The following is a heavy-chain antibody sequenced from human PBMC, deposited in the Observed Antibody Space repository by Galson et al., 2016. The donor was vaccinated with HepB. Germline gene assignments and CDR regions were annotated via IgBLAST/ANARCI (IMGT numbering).Heavy chain of an antibody. CDR1: GFALSSFN. CDR2: ISSSRNTI. J-gene: IGHJ5*01. D-gene: IGHD5-12*01. Sequence: SLRLSCAASGFALSSFNMNWVRQTPGKGLEWISYISSSRNTIDYADPVKGRFTISRDDAKNSLYLQMNNLSVGDTAIYHCAQEVGWLRFAFGSWGQGTLVTVSS. CDR3: AQEVGWLRFAFGS. V-gene: IGHV3-48*01.